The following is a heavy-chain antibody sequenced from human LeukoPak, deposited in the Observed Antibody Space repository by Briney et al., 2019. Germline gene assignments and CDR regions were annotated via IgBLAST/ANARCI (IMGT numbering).Heavy chain of an antibody. Sequence: GGSLRLSCAASGFTFSSYWMSWVRQAPGKGLEWVANIKQDGSEKYYVDSVKGRFTISRDNAKNSLYLQMNSLRAEGTAVYYCARDIKDYSSGWCLFDYWGQGTLVTVSS. CDR1: GFTFSSYW. CDR2: IKQDGSEK. CDR3: ARDIKDYSSGWCLFDY. D-gene: IGHD6-19*01. J-gene: IGHJ4*02. V-gene: IGHV3-7*01.